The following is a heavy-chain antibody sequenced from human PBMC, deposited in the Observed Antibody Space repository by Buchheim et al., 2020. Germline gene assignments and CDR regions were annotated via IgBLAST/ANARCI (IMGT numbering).Heavy chain of an antibody. V-gene: IGHV3-33*01. Sequence: QAQLVESGGGVVQPGGSLRLSCAASGFTFNSHAMHWVRQSPGKGLEWVAYIWSDGSRADYADSVKGRFTISRDTFKNKLFLQMNTLRAEDMAVYYCARDPPDSGWALHSWGQGTL. D-gene: IGHD6-19*01. CDR2: IWSDGSRA. J-gene: IGHJ4*02. CDR1: GFTFNSHA. CDR3: ARDPPDSGWALHS.